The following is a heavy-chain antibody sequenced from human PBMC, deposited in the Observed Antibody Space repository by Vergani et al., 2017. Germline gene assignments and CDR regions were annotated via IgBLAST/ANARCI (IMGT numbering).Heavy chain of an antibody. CDR2: IYYSGST. Sequence: QVQLQESGPGLVKPSETLSLTCTVSGGSISSYYWSWIRQPPGKGREWFGYIYYSGSTNYNPSLKSRVTISVDTSKNQFSLKLSSVTAADTAVYYCARAQRYGGLVPPGDWGQGTLVTVSS. CDR3: ARAQRYGGLVPPGD. CDR1: GGSISSYY. V-gene: IGHV4-59*01. D-gene: IGHD3/OR15-3a*01. J-gene: IGHJ4*02.